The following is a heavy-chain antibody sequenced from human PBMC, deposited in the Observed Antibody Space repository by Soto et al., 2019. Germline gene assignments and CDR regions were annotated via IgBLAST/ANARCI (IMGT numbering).Heavy chain of an antibody. CDR2: IYYSGST. V-gene: IGHV4-59*08. CDR1: GVSISSYY. D-gene: IGHD2-15*01. J-gene: IGHJ4*02. CDR3: ARRYGGSIDY. Sequence: QVQLQESGPGLVKPSETLSLTCTVSGVSISSYYWSWIRQPPGKGLEWIGYIYYSGSTNYNPSLKSRVTISVDTSKNQFSLKLSSVTAADTAVYYCARRYGGSIDYWGQGTLVTVSS.